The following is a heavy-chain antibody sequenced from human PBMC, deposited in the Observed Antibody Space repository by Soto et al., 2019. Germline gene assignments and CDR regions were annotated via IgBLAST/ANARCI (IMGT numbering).Heavy chain of an antibody. J-gene: IGHJ4*02. D-gene: IGHD1-26*01. V-gene: IGHV1-18*01. CDR2: INGNTGDT. CDR1: GYTFSRYG. CDR3: ARERKWEPLPY. Sequence: QVQLVQSGAEVREPGASVKVSCKTSGYTFSRYGITWVRQAPGQGLEWMGWINGNTGDTIYAMNLEDRLTIITDTPTTTPYMELRSLKPDATAVYYCARERKWEPLPYWGQGTLVTVSS.